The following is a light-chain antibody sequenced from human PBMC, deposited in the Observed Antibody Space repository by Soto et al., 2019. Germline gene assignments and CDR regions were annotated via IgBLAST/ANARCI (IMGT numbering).Light chain of an antibody. CDR1: SSDVGSYNL. Sequence: QSALTQPASVSVSPGPSITISCTGTSSDVGSYNLVSWYQQHPGKAPKLMIYEGSKRPSGVSNRFSGSKSGNTASLTISGLQAEDEADYYCCSYAGSSSVFGGGTKLTVL. CDR2: EGS. V-gene: IGLV2-23*01. J-gene: IGLJ2*01. CDR3: CSYAGSSSV.